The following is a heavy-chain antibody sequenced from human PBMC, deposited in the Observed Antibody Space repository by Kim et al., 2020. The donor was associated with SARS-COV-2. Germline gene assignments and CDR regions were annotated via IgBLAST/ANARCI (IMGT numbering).Heavy chain of an antibody. CDR1: GFTFGDYA. V-gene: IGHV3-49*03. D-gene: IGHD6-13*01. CDR2: IRSKAYGGTT. J-gene: IGHJ6*02. Sequence: GGSLRLSCTASGFTFGDYAMSWFRQAPGKGLEWVGFIRSKAYGGTTEYAASVKGRFTISRDDSKSIAYLQMNSLKTEDTAVYYCTTGTSPGYSSSWVPEGEYGMDVWGQGTTVTVSS. CDR3: TTGTSPGYSSSWVPEGEYGMDV.